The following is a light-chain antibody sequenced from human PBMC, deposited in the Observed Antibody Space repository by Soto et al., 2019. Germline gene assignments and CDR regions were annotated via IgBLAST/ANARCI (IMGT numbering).Light chain of an antibody. CDR3: NSYAGSNNV. V-gene: IGLV2-8*01. J-gene: IGLJ1*01. CDR2: EVS. CDR1: SSDVGGYNY. Sequence: QSVLTQPPSASGSPGQSVTISCTGTSSDVGGYNYVSWYQQHPGKAPKLMIYEVSQRPSGVPDRFSGSKSGNMASLTVSGLLAEDEADYYCNSYAGSNNVFGTGTKVTVL.